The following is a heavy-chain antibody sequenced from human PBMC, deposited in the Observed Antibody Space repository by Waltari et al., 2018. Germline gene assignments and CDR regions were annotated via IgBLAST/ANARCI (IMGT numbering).Heavy chain of an antibody. CDR2: ISSGGTTK. J-gene: IGHJ4*02. Sequence: QVQLEQSGAEVKKPGASMKVSCKVSGYALSELSMHWVRQAPGKGLEWVSYISSGGTTKYYADSVRGRFIISRDNAKNTLYLQMNSLRVEDTAVYYCARDRGQSGYGEAYWGQGTLVTVSS. D-gene: IGHD5-12*01. CDR3: ARDRGQSGYGEAY. V-gene: IGHV3-11*01. CDR1: GYALSELS.